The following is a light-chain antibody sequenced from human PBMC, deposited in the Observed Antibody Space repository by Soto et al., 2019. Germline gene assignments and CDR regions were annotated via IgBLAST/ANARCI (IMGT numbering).Light chain of an antibody. V-gene: IGKV3-15*01. CDR3: QQYNNWPYT. CDR2: GAS. Sequence: EIVMTQSPATLSVSPGERVTLSCRASQSVFSSLAWYQQKPGQAPRLLIYGASTRATGIPARFSGSGSGTEFTLTVSSLQSEDFAVYYCQQYNNWPYTFGQGTKVDIK. J-gene: IGKJ2*01. CDR1: QSVFSS.